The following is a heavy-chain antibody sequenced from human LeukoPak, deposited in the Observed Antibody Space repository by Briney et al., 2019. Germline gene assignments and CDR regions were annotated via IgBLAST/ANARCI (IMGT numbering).Heavy chain of an antibody. CDR3: AREVPGARNAFDI. D-gene: IGHD1-14*01. J-gene: IGHJ3*02. CDR1: GVTFSRYW. Sequence: PGGSLRLSCAASGVTFSRYWMSWVRQAPGKGLEWVANIKENGREKYYRDSVRGRFTISRDNAKNSLYLQMDSPRAEDTAVYHCAREVPGARNAFDIWGQGTMVTVSS. CDR2: IKENGREK. V-gene: IGHV3-7*01.